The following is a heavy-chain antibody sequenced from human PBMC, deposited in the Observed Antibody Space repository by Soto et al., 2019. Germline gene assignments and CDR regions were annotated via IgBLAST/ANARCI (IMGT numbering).Heavy chain of an antibody. CDR1: GGTFSSYA. V-gene: IGHV1-69*01. D-gene: IGHD6-19*01. CDR2: IIPIFGTA. Sequence: QVQLVQSWAEVKKPGSSVKVSCKASGGTFSSYAISWVRQAPGQGLEWMGGIIPIFGTANYAQKCQGRVTITADESTSTAYMELSSLRSEDTAVYYCARSPYSSGRYSGYYYYGMDVWGQGTTVTVSS. J-gene: IGHJ6*02. CDR3: ARSPYSSGRYSGYYYYGMDV.